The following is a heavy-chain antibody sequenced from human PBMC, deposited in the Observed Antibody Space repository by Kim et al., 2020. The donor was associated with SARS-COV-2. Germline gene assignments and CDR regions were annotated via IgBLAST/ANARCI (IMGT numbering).Heavy chain of an antibody. D-gene: IGHD1-26*01. CDR2: ISYDGFNK. CDR1: GFTFSSYA. V-gene: IGHV3-30*03. Sequence: GGSLRLSCAASGFTFSSYAMHWVRQAPGKGLEWVAVISYDGFNKYYTDSMKGRFTISRDNSKNTLYLQMNSLRAEDTAVYYCARDRSGSYYGPFDYWGQGTLVTVSS. J-gene: IGHJ4*02. CDR3: ARDRSGSYYGPFDY.